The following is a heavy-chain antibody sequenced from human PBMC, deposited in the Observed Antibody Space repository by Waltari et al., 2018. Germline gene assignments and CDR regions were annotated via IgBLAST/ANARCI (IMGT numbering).Heavy chain of an antibody. J-gene: IGHJ4*02. CDR3: ARAGQQLVFDY. CDR2: IIPIFGTA. D-gene: IGHD6-13*01. Sequence: QVQLVQSGAEVKKPWSSVKVSCKASGGTFSSYAIRWGRQAPGQGLEWMGGIIPIFGTANYAQKFQGRVTITADESTSTAYMELSSLRSEDTAVYYCARAGQQLVFDYWGQGTLVTVSS. CDR1: GGTFSSYA. V-gene: IGHV1-69*12.